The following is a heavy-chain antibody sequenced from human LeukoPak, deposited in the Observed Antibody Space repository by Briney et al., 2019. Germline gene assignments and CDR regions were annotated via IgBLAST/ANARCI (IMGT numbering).Heavy chain of an antibody. J-gene: IGHJ4*02. CDR2: IIPILGIA. CDR3: ATEIRIAAAARRGY. D-gene: IGHD6-13*01. CDR1: GGTFSSYA. Sequence: SVKVSCKASGGTFSSYAISWVRQAPGQGLEWIGRIIPILGIANYAQKFQGRVTITADKSTSTAYMELSSLRSEDTAVYYCATEIRIAAAARRGYWGQGTLVTVSS. V-gene: IGHV1-69*04.